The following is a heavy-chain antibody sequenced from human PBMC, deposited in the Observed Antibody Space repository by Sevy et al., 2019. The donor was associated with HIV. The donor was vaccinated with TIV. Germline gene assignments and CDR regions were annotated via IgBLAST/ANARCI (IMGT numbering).Heavy chain of an antibody. D-gene: IGHD5-18*01. Sequence: GGSLRLSCAVSGFTLSSYWMSWVRQAPGKGLEWVANIKQDGSEKYYVDSVKGRFSISGDNAKNSLYLQMNSLRVEVTAMYYCARQSGVLDVDTAMPDAFDIWGQGTMVTVSS. V-gene: IGHV3-7*01. CDR3: ARQSGVLDVDTAMPDAFDI. J-gene: IGHJ3*02. CDR1: GFTLSSYW. CDR2: IKQDGSEK.